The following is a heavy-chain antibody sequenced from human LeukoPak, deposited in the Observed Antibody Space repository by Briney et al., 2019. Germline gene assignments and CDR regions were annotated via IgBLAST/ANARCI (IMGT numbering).Heavy chain of an antibody. D-gene: IGHD3-22*01. CDR2: IYHSGST. Sequence: SETLSLTCTVSGYSISSDYYWGWIRQPPGKGLEWIGSIYHSGSTYYNPSLKSRVTISVDTSKNQFSLKLSSVTAADTAVYYCAREKFLGYYYDSSGYYIDYWGQGTLVTVSS. CDR1: GYSISSDYY. J-gene: IGHJ4*02. CDR3: AREKFLGYYYDSSGYYIDY. V-gene: IGHV4-38-2*02.